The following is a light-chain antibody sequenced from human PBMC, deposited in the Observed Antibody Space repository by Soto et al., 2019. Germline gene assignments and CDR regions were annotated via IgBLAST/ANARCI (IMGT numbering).Light chain of an antibody. CDR1: QNVNID. J-gene: IGKJ4*01. CDR3: QQYINWPLT. CDR2: GAS. Sequence: EVILTQSPATLSVAPGERATPSCRASQNVNIDLAWYQQKPGQPPRLLIYGASARATRFPARFSGSGSGTDFTLTIDSLQSEDFAVYYCQQYINWPLTFGGGTKVEI. V-gene: IGKV3-15*01.